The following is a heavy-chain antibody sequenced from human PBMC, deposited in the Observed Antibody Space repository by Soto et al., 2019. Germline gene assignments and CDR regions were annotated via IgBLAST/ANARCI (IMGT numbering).Heavy chain of an antibody. V-gene: IGHV1-2*02. CDR2: INPNSGNT. CDR1: GYTFTAYS. D-gene: IGHD6-19*01. Sequence: ASVKVSCKASGYTFTAYSMHWVRQAPGQGLEWVGWINPNSGNTNYAQKFQGRVTLTMDTSIGTAYMELNSLTSDDTAVYYCAREASAVNSLDYWGQGTLVTVSS. J-gene: IGHJ4*02. CDR3: AREASAVNSLDY.